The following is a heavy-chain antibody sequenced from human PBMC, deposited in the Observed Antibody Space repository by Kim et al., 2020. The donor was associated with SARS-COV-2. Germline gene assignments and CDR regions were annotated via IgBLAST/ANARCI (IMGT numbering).Heavy chain of an antibody. CDR2: IYTSGST. Sequence: SETLSLTCTVSGGSISSGSYYWSWIRQPAGKGLEWIGRIYTSGSTNYNPSLKSRVTISVDTSKNQFSLKLSSVTAADTAVYYCAREGRGELWFGIPDYWGQGTLVTASS. D-gene: IGHD3-10*01. CDR1: GGSISSGSYY. CDR3: AREGRGELWFGIPDY. V-gene: IGHV4-61*02. J-gene: IGHJ4*02.